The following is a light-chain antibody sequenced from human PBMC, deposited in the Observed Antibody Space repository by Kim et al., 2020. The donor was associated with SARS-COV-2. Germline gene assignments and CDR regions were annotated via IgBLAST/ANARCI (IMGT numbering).Light chain of an antibody. CDR1: QSVSSY. J-gene: IGKJ4*01. CDR2: DAS. Sequence: PGERATLSCRASQSVSSYLDWYQQKPGQAPRLLIYDASNRATGIPARFSGSGSGTDFTLTISSLEPEDFAVYYCQQRSNWPPLTFGGGTKV. CDR3: QQRSNWPPLT. V-gene: IGKV3-11*01.